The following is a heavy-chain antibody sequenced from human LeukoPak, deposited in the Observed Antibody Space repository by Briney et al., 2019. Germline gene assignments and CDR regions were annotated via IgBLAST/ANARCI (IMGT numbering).Heavy chain of an antibody. CDR2: ISSSSSTI. CDR3: ARVNDCGGACHPSNFDH. CDR1: GFTFSSYS. V-gene: IGHV3-48*04. J-gene: IGHJ4*02. Sequence: GSLRLSCAASGFTFSSYSMNWVRQAPGKGLEWVSYISSSSSTIYYADSVKGRFTISRDNAKNSLYLQMNSLRAEDTAVYYCARVNDCGGACHPSNFDHWGQGTLVTVSS. D-gene: IGHD2-21*01.